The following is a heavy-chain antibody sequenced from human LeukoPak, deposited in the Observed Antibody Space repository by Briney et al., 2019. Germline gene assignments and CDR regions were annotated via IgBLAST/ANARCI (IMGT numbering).Heavy chain of an antibody. CDR1: GFTFSSYA. CDR2: ISGSGGST. CDR3: AKESAAGIYYYGMDV. J-gene: IGHJ6*02. V-gene: IGHV3-23*01. Sequence: PGGSLRLSCAASGFTFSSYAMSWVRQAPGKGLEWVSAISGSGGSTYYADSVKGRFTISRDNSKNTLYLQMNSLRAKDTAVYYCAKESAAGIYYYGMDVWGQGTTVTVSS. D-gene: IGHD6-13*01.